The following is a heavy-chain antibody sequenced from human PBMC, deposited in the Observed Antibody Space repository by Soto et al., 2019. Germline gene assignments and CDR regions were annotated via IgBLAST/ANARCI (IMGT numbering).Heavy chain of an antibody. CDR1: GFTFSSFG. D-gene: IGHD5-12*01. Sequence: QVQLVESGGGVVQPGRSLRLSCAASGFTFSSFGIHWVRQAPGKGLEWVAVISYDGIDKNYADSVKGRFTISRENSKNMVYLQMTSLRAEDTAVYYCAKDLREMATIRPDYWGQGILVTVSS. CDR2: ISYDGIDK. J-gene: IGHJ4*02. CDR3: AKDLREMATIRPDY. V-gene: IGHV3-30*18.